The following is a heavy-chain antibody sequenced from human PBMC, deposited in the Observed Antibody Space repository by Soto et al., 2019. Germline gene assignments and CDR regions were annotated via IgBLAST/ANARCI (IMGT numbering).Heavy chain of an antibody. Sequence: HGESLKISCKGSGYSFTSYWISWVRQMPGKGLEWMGRIDPSDSYTNHSPSFQGHVTISADKSISTAYLQWSSLKASDTAMYYCARGRSIRVLRYFDWAKDVWGQGTTVTVSS. D-gene: IGHD3-9*01. V-gene: IGHV5-10-1*01. J-gene: IGHJ6*02. CDR3: ARGRSIRVLRYFDWAKDV. CDR1: GYSFTSYW. CDR2: IDPSDSYT.